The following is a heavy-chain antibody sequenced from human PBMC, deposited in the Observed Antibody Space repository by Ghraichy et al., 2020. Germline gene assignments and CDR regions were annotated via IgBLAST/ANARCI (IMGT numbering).Heavy chain of an antibody. CDR3: AVRSSSKGLDY. V-gene: IGHV3-74*01. CDR2: INSDGSST. D-gene: IGHD6-6*01. CDR1: GFTFSSYW. Sequence: SCAASGFTFSSYWMHWVRQAPGKGLVWVSRINSDGSSTSYADSVKGRFTISRDNAKNTLYLQMNSLRAEDTAVYYCAVRSSSKGLDYWGQGTLVTVSS. J-gene: IGHJ4*02.